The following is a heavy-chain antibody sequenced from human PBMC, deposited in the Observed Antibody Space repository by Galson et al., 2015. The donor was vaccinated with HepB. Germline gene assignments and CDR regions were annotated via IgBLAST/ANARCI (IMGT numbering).Heavy chain of an antibody. V-gene: IGHV3-23*01. CDR2: ISASGRFT. CDR1: GFTFNSYV. Sequence: SLRLSCAASGFTFNSYVVGWVRQAPGKGLEWVSSISASGRFTYYADSVKGRFTISRDNSKNTLYLQMNSLRAVDTAVYYCAKKWGSERGVAGSLDWGQGTLVTVSS. D-gene: IGHD6-19*01. CDR3: AKKWGSERGVAGSLD. J-gene: IGHJ4*02.